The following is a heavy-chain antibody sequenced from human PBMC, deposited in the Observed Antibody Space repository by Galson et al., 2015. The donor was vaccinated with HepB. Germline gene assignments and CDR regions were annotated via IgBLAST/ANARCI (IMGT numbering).Heavy chain of an antibody. CDR3: TRRSAAATDY. CDR1: GFTFSGSA. D-gene: IGHD6-13*01. Sequence: SLRLSCAASGFTFSGSAMHWVRQASRKGLEWVGRIRSKANSYATAYAASVKGRFTISRDDSKNTAYLQMNSLKTEDTAVYYCTRRSAAATDYWGQGTLVTVSS. J-gene: IGHJ4*02. CDR2: IRSKANSYAT. V-gene: IGHV3-73*01.